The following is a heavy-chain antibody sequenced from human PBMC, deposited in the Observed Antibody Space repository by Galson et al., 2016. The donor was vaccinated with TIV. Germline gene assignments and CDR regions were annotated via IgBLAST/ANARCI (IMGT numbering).Heavy chain of an antibody. D-gene: IGHD6-13*01. J-gene: IGHJ4*02. CDR2: IVPIFDTT. CDR1: GGTFSNYA. Sequence: SVKVSCKASGGTFSNYAIVWVRQAPGQGLEWVGGIVPIFDTTNYAQKFQGRVTFTADESTATAYLQMSSLTSEDTAIYFCASPDGGTGGRWYYFDSWGPGTLVTVSS. CDR3: ASPDGGTGGRWYYFDS. V-gene: IGHV1-69*13.